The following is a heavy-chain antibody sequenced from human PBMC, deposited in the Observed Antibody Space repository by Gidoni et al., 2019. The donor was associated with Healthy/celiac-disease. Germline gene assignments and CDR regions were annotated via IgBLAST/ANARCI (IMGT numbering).Heavy chain of an antibody. CDR1: GYSVTSYW. J-gene: IGHJ3*02. CDR3: ARHNRRGYSYGSDAFDI. V-gene: IGHV5-51*01. D-gene: IGHD5-18*01. CDR2: IYPGDSDT. Sequence: EVQLVQSGAEVKKPGESLKISCKGSGYSVTSYWIGWVRQMPGKGLEWMGIIYPGDSDTRYSPSFQGQVTISADKSISTAYLQLSSLKASDTAMYYCARHNRRGYSYGSDAFDIWGRGTMVTVSS.